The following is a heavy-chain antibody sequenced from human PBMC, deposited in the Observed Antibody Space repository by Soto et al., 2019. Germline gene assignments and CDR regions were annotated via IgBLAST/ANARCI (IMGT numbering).Heavy chain of an antibody. CDR1: GFSFTSYW. V-gene: IGHV3-7*01. D-gene: IGHD3-3*01. CDR2: IKQDGSEK. J-gene: IGHJ3*01. Sequence: GGSLRLSCAASGFSFTSYWMSWVRQAPGKGLEWVANIKQDGSEKYYVDSVKGRFTISRDNAKNSLYLQMNSLRAEDTAVYYCAREGASGRCYDFWSGYCHDAFDVWGQGTMVTVSS. CDR3: AREGASGRCYDFWSGYCHDAFDV.